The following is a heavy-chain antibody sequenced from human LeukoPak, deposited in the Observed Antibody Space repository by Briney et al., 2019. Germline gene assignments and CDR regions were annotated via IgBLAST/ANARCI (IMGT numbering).Heavy chain of an antibody. J-gene: IGHJ4*02. V-gene: IGHV1-18*01. D-gene: IGHD3-16*02. CDR3: ARWVGVITFGGVIVRSISPFDY. CDR1: RYTFTSYG. Sequence: ASVKVSCKSSRYTFTSYGISGVRQPPAQGLEWMGWISDYNGSTNYAQKLQDRVTITTDTSTSTAYMELRSLRSDDTAVYYWARWVGVITFGGVIVRSISPFDYWGGGTLVTVSS. CDR2: ISDYNGST.